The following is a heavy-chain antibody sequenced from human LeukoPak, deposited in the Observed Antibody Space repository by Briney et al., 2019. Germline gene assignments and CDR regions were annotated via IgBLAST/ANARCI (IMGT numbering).Heavy chain of an antibody. V-gene: IGHV3-53*01. D-gene: IGHD2-21*01. J-gene: IGHJ4*02. CDR3: AKAPVTSCRGAYCYPFDS. CDR2: IYSGGST. Sequence: GGSLRLSCAVSGFTVSTYYMSWVRQVPGKGLEWVSVIYSGGSTYHADSVRGRFTISRDNSKNTLYLQMNSLRAEDAAVYFCAKAPVTSCRGAYCYPFDSWGQGTLVTVSS. CDR1: GFTVSTYY.